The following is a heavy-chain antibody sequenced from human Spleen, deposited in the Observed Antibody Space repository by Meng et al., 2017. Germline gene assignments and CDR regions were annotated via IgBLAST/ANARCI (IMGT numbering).Heavy chain of an antibody. J-gene: IGHJ6*02. Sequence: DVQLVESGGGVVRPGGSLRLSCAASGFTFDDYGMNWVRQAPGKGLEWVSGFNWDGSNTGYADSVKGRFTISRDNAKNSLYLQMNSLRAEDTALYYCARVRDGSSFDGMDVWGPGTTVTVSS. D-gene: IGHD3-16*01. V-gene: IGHV3-20*04. CDR3: ARVRDGSSFDGMDV. CDR2: FNWDGSNT. CDR1: GFTFDDYG.